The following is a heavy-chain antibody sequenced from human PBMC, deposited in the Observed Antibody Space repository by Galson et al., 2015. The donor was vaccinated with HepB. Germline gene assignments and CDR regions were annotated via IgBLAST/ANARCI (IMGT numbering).Heavy chain of an antibody. J-gene: IGHJ6*02. CDR1: GYTLTELS. Sequence: SVKVSCKVSGYTLTELSMHWVRQAPGKGLEWMGGFDPEDGETIYAQKFQGRVTMTEDTSTDTAYMELSSLRSEDTAVYYCATRVVGATSGVGGYYYYGMDVWGQGTTVTVSS. CDR3: ATRVVGATSGVGGYYYYGMDV. V-gene: IGHV1-24*01. D-gene: IGHD1-26*01. CDR2: FDPEDGET.